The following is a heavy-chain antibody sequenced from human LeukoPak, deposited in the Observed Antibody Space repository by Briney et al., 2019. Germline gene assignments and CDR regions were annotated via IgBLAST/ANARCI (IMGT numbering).Heavy chain of an antibody. CDR2: INPNSGGT. Sequence: ASVKVSCKASVYAFTGYYMHWVRQAPGQGLEWMGWINPNSGGTNFAQKFQDRVTMTGDTSISTAYMELSRPRSDDTAVYYCARGAFSSSSGYKYYYMDVWGKGTTVTVSS. D-gene: IGHD6-6*01. J-gene: IGHJ6*03. CDR1: VYAFTGYY. V-gene: IGHV1-2*02. CDR3: ARGAFSSSSGYKYYYMDV.